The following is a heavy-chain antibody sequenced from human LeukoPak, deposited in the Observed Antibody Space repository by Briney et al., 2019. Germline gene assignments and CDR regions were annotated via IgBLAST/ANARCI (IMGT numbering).Heavy chain of an antibody. Sequence: GESLKISCQGSGYNFTTKWIGWVRQMPGKGLEWMGIIYPGDSKTIYSPPFQGQVFISADRSIRTAYLQWRSLKASDTAMYYCARHESVFSMDVWGQGTTVTVSS. CDR1: GYNFTTKW. CDR2: IYPGDSKT. V-gene: IGHV5-51*01. CDR3: ARHESVFSMDV. J-gene: IGHJ6*02.